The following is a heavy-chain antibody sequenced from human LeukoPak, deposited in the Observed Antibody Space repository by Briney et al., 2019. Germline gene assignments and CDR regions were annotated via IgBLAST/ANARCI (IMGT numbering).Heavy chain of an antibody. V-gene: IGHV4-61*02. Sequence: SQTLTLTCTVSGGSISSGSYYWSWIRQPAGKGLEWIGRIYTSGSTNYNPSLKSRVTISVDTSKNQFSLKLSSVTAADTAVYYCASFHRSGTDYWGQGTLVTVSS. CDR3: ASFHRSGTDY. J-gene: IGHJ4*02. CDR1: GGSISSGSYY. D-gene: IGHD3-3*01. CDR2: IYTSGST.